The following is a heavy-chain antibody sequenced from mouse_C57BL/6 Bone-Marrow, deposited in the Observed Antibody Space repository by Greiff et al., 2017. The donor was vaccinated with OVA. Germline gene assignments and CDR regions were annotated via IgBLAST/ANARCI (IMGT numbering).Heavy chain of an antibody. V-gene: IGHV1-52*01. Sequence: QVQLQQPGAELVRPGSSVKLSCKASGYTFTSYWMHWVKQRPIQGLEWIGNIDPSDSETHYNQKFKDKATLTVDKSSSTAYMQLSSLTSEDSAVYYCARFDDGYWGFAYWGQGTLVTVSA. D-gene: IGHD2-3*01. CDR1: GYTFTSYW. CDR3: ARFDDGYWGFAY. CDR2: IDPSDSET. J-gene: IGHJ3*01.